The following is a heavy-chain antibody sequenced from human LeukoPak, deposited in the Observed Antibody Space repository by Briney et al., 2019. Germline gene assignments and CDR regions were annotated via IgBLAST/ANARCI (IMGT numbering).Heavy chain of an antibody. CDR1: GYTFTDHY. J-gene: IGHJ4*02. D-gene: IGHD2-21*01. V-gene: IGHV1-2*02. CDR2: INPKSGDT. CDR3: ATYCGADCAPGDY. Sequence: ASVKVSCXAFGYTFTDHYVHWVRQAPGQGLEWMGWINPKSGDTKYVQKLQGRLSMTRDTSLRTAYMELTRLRSDDTAVFYCATYCGADCAPGDYWGQGTLVTVSS.